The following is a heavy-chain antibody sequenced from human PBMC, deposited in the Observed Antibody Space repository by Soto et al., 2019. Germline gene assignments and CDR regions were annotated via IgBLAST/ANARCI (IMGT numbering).Heavy chain of an antibody. D-gene: IGHD6-19*01. Sequence: QVQLQESGPGLVKPSGTLSLTCAVSGGSISSSNWWSWVRQPPGKGLAWIGEIYHSGSTNYNPSLKSRASISVDTSKNQFSLKLSSVTAADTAVYYCASLYSSGWYWGYWGQGTLVTVSS. CDR3: ASLYSSGWYWGY. CDR2: IYHSGST. J-gene: IGHJ4*02. CDR1: GGSISSSNW. V-gene: IGHV4-4*02.